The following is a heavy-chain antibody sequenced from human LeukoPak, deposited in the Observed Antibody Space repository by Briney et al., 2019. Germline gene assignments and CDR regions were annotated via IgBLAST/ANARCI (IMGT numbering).Heavy chain of an antibody. CDR3: AKVGAQEAAGDY. J-gene: IGHJ4*02. Sequence: PGGSLRLSCAASGFTFSSYSMNWVRQAPGKGLEWVSSISSSSSYIYYADSVKGRFTISRDNSKNTLYLQMNSLRAEDTAVYYCAKVGAQEAAGDYWGQGTLVTVSS. CDR1: GFTFSSYS. CDR2: ISSSSSYI. V-gene: IGHV3-21*04. D-gene: IGHD6-13*01.